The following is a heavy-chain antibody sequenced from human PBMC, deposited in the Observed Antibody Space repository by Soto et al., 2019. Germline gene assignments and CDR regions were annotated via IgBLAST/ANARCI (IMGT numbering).Heavy chain of an antibody. Sequence: PSETLSLTCTVSGGSISSGDYYWSWIRQPPGKGLEWIGYIYYSGSTYYNPSLKSRVTISVDTSKHQFSMKLSSVTAADTAVYYCARGDHDYGDYGRHYYYGMDVWGQGTTVTVSS. J-gene: IGHJ6*02. CDR3: ARGDHDYGDYGRHYYYGMDV. V-gene: IGHV4-30-4*01. CDR1: GGSISSGDYY. D-gene: IGHD4-17*01. CDR2: IYYSGST.